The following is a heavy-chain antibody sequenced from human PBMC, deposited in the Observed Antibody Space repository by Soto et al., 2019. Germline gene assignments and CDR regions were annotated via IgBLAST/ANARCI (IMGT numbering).Heavy chain of an antibody. CDR3: ARQDSGYADYMDV. J-gene: IGHJ6*03. CDR2: IYYSGST. V-gene: IGHV4-31*03. Sequence: QVQLQESGPGLVKPSQTLSLTCTVSGGSISSGGYYWSWIRQHPGKGLEWIGYIYYSGSTYYNPSLKSRVTMSVDTSENQFSLRLSSVTAADTAVYYCARQDSGYADYMDVWGKGTTVTVSS. D-gene: IGHD5-12*01. CDR1: GGSISSGGYY.